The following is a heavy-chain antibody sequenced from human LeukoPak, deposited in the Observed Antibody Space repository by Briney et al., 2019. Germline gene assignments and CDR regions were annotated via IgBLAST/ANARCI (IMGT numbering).Heavy chain of an antibody. V-gene: IGHV4-4*07. J-gene: IGHJ5*02. CDR2: IYTSGST. D-gene: IGHD3-10*01. Sequence: SETLSLTCTVSGGSISSYYWSWIRQPAGKGLEWIGRIYTSGSTNYNPSLKSRVTMSVDTSKNQFSLKLSSVTAADTAVYYCARDLSQFGAPPGHIRFDPWGQGTLVTVSS. CDR1: GGSISSYY. CDR3: ARDLSQFGAPPGHIRFDP.